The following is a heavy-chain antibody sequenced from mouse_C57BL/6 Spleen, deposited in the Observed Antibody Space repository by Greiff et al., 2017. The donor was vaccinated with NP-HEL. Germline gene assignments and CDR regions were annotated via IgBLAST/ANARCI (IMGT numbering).Heavy chain of an antibody. Sequence: QVQLQQSGPELVKPGASVKISCKASGYTFTDYYINWVKQRPGQGLAWIGWIYPGSGNTKYNEKFKGKATLTVDTSSSTAYMQLSSLTSEDSAVYFCARTGSYYAMDYWGQGTSVTVSS. V-gene: IGHV1-84*01. CDR1: GYTFTDYY. J-gene: IGHJ4*01. CDR2: IYPGSGNT. CDR3: ARTGSYYAMDY.